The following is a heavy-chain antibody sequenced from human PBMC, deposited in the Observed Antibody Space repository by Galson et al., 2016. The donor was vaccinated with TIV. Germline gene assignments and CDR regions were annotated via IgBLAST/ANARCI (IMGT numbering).Heavy chain of an antibody. CDR1: AFTFSYYE. V-gene: IGHV3-48*03. CDR3: VRDGYYVCRRFPYSLGYFDL. CDR2: ISGSGITI. D-gene: IGHD3-10*02. J-gene: IGHJ2*01. Sequence: SLRLACAASAFTFSYYEMNWVRQAPGKGLEWVSSISGSGITIYYADSVKGRFTISRDNAKHSLYLQMNSLRAEDTAVYYCVRDGYYVCRRFPYSLGYFDLWGRGTLVTVSS.